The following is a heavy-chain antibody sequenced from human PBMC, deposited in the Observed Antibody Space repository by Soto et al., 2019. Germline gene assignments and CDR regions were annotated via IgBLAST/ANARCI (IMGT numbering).Heavy chain of an antibody. CDR2: MSPNRGYT. V-gene: IGHV1-8*01. Sequence: QVPLVQSGAEVKKPGASVKVSCKASGYTFTSYDINWVRQAAGQGLEWMGWMSPNRGYTGYAQKFEGRVTMTRDTAISTAYMELSSLRSEDTAVYYCARGGLVVATADYWGQGTLVTVSS. D-gene: IGHD2-21*02. J-gene: IGHJ4*02. CDR3: ARGGLVVATADY. CDR1: GYTFTSYD.